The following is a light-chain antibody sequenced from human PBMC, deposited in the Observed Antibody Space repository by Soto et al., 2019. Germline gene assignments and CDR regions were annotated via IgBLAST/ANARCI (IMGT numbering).Light chain of an antibody. V-gene: IGKV3D-20*02. CDR1: QSVSSSY. J-gene: IGKJ5*01. CDR3: QQRSKWPIT. Sequence: EIVLTQSPATLSLSPGERATLSCRASQSVSSSYLAWYQQKPGQAPRLLIYGASSRATGTPDRFSGSGSGTDFTLTISRLEPEDFAVYYCQQRSKWPITFGQGTRLEIK. CDR2: GAS.